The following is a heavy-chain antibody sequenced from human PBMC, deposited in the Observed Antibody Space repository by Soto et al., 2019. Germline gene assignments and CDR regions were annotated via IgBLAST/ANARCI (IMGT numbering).Heavy chain of an antibody. Sequence: SETLSLTCTVSGGSISSYYWSWIRQPPGKGLEWIGYIYYSGSTNYNPSLKSRVTISVDTSKNQFSLKLSSVTAADTAVYYCARLYDSSGYYALGWFDPWGQGTLVTVSS. CDR2: IYYSGST. J-gene: IGHJ5*02. CDR3: ARLYDSSGYYALGWFDP. CDR1: GGSISSYY. V-gene: IGHV4-59*01. D-gene: IGHD3-22*01.